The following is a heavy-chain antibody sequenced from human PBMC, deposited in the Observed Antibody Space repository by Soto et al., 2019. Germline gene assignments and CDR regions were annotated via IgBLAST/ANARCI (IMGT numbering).Heavy chain of an antibody. CDR3: AIGGRGQSGYFSN. CDR1: GFTFSSYA. Sequence: EVQLLESGGGLVQPGGSLRLSCPASGFTFSSYAMNWVRQAPGKGLECVSVISDTGGGTYYADSAKGRFTMSRDNSRNTLFLQMIGLRAEDTAVYYWAIGGRGQSGYFSNWGQGALVTVSS. J-gene: IGHJ4*02. D-gene: IGHD5-12*01. CDR2: ISDTGGGT. V-gene: IGHV3-23*01.